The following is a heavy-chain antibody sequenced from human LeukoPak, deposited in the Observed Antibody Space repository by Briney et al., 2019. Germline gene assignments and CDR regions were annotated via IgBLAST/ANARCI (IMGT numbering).Heavy chain of an antibody. CDR3: ARGPFVARKFSGSYYGYAWAFDI. CDR2: INHSGST. J-gene: IGHJ3*02. CDR1: GGSISSGDYY. D-gene: IGHD1-26*01. V-gene: IGHV4-30-4*08. Sequence: PSQTLSLTCTVSGGSISSGDYYWSWIRQPPGKGLEWIGEINHSGSTNYNPSLKSRVTISVDTSKNQFSLKLSSVTAADTAVYYCARGPFVARKFSGSYYGYAWAFDIWGQGTMVTVSS.